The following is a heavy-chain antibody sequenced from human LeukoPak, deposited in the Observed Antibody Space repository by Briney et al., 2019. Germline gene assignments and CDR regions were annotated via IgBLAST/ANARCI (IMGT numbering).Heavy chain of an antibody. Sequence: ASVKVSCKASGYTFTTYGITWVRQAPGQGLEWMGIINPSGGSTSYAQKFQGRVTMTRDTSTSTVYMELSSLRSEDTAVYYCANLRGSGDYWGQGTLVTVSS. CDR1: GYTFTTYG. V-gene: IGHV1-46*01. CDR3: ANLRGSGDY. CDR2: INPSGGST. D-gene: IGHD3-3*01. J-gene: IGHJ4*02.